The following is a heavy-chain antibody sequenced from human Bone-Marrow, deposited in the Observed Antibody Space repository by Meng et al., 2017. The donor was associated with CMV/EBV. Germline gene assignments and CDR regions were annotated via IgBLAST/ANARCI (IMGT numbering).Heavy chain of an antibody. CDR1: GGTFSSYA. D-gene: IGHD3-22*01. V-gene: IGHV1-69*10. J-gene: IGHJ3*02. CDR3: ASASYYYDSSGYSELDAFDI. Sequence: SVKVSCKASGGTFSSYAISWVRQAPGQGLEWMGGIIPILGIANYAQKFQGRVTSTADKSTSTAYMELSSLRSEDTAVYYCASASYYYDSSGYSELDAFDIWGQGTMVTVSS. CDR2: IIPILGIA.